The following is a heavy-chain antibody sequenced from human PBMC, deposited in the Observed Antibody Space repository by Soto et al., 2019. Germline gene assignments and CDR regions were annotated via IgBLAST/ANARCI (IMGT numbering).Heavy chain of an antibody. V-gene: IGHV5-10-1*01. J-gene: IGHJ5*02. Sequence: GESLKIPCNGAGCTRADYWIRRVRQMPGQGQEGMGRIDAADYNTNYSPSFQGHVTISADKSMSTAYLQWSNLKASDTAIYYCARHEPLIDWKPPQDRFDPWGQGTLVTVSS. CDR3: ARHEPLIDWKPPQDRFDP. CDR1: GCTRADYW. D-gene: IGHD1-1*01. CDR2: IDAADYNT.